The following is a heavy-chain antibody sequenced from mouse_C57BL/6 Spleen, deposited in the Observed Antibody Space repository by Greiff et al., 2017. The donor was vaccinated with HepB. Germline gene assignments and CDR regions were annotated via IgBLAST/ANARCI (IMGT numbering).Heavy chain of an antibody. CDR3: ARGGVTYWYFDV. Sequence: VKLQQPGTELVKPGASVKLSCKASGYTFTSYWMHWVKQRPGQGLEWIGNINPSNGGTNYNEKFKSKATLTADKSSSTAYMQLSSLTSEDSAVYYCARGGVTYWYFDVWGTGTTVTVSS. CDR1: GYTFTSYW. J-gene: IGHJ1*03. CDR2: INPSNGGT. D-gene: IGHD2-5*01. V-gene: IGHV1-53*01.